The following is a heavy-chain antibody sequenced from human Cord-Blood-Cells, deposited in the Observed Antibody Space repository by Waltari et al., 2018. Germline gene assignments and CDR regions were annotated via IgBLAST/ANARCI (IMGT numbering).Heavy chain of an antibody. CDR3: AHLRFLEWLEDY. Sequence: QITLKESGPTLVKPTQPLTLTCTFSGFSLSTSGVGVGWIRQPPGKALEWLALIYWNDDKRYSPSLKSRLTITKDTSKNQVVLTMTNMDPVDTATYYCAHLRFLEWLEDYWGQGTLVTVSS. D-gene: IGHD3-3*01. CDR1: GFSLSTSGVG. V-gene: IGHV2-5*01. CDR2: IYWNDDK. J-gene: IGHJ4*02.